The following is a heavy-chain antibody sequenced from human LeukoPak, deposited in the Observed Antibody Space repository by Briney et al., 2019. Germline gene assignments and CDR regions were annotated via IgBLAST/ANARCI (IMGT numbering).Heavy chain of an antibody. CDR1: GFTFSSYA. V-gene: IGHV3-23*01. J-gene: IGHJ4*02. CDR3: AKDLTVTRGFYFDY. D-gene: IGHD3-3*01. CDR2: ISGSGYTT. Sequence: GGSLRLSCAVSGFTFSSYAMSWVRQAPGKGPEWVSVISGSGYTTYYADSVKGRFTISRDNSKDTLYLQMNSLRVEDTAVYYCAKDLTVTRGFYFDYWGQGILVSVSS.